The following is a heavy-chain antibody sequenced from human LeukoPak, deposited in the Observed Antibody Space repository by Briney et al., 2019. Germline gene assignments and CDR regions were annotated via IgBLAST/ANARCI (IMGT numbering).Heavy chain of an antibody. D-gene: IGHD3-22*01. V-gene: IGHV3-74*01. Sequence: GGSLRLSCAASGFTFSSHSMYWVRQAPGKGLVWVSRVNSVGSDTRYADSVKGRSTISRDNAKNTLYLQMNSLRAEDTALYYCAREGSVSGYSFDIWGQGTTVSVSS. CDR1: GFTFSSHS. J-gene: IGHJ3*02. CDR2: VNSVGSDT. CDR3: AREGSVSGYSFDI.